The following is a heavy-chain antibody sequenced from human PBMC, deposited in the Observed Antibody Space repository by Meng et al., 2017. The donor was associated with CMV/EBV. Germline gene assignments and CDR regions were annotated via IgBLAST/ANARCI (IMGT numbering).Heavy chain of an antibody. J-gene: IGHJ4*02. D-gene: IGHD3-22*01. Sequence: QVQLRRRGAGLLKPSETLSLPCAVYGGSFSGYYWSWIRQPPGKGLEWIGEINHSGSTNYNPSLKSRVTISVDTSKNQFSLKLSSVTAADTVAYYCARVWDSGWDYWGQGTLVTVSS. V-gene: IGHV4-34*01. CDR1: GGSFSGYY. CDR2: INHSGST. CDR3: ARVWDSGWDY.